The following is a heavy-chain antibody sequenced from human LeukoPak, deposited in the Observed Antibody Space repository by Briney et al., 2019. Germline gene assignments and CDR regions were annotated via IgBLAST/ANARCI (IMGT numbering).Heavy chain of an antibody. CDR1: GFTFSSYS. V-gene: IGHV3-21*01. CDR2: ISNSGSYI. D-gene: IGHD2-2*01. Sequence: GGSLRLSCAASGFTFSSYSMNWVRQAPGKGLEWVSSISNSGSYIYYADSVKGRFTISRDNAKNSLYLQMNSLRAEDTAVYYCANHLACGSTSCPPFDYWGQGTLVTVTS. CDR3: ANHLACGSTSCPPFDY. J-gene: IGHJ4*02.